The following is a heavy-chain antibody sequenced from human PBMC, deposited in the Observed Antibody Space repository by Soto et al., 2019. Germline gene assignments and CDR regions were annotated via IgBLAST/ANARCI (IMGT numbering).Heavy chain of an antibody. V-gene: IGHV3-64D*08. CDR1: GFTFSSYA. Sequence: GGSLRLSCSASGFTFSSYAMHWVRQAPGKGLEYVSAISSNGGSTYYADSVKGRFTISRDNSKNTLYLQMSSLRAEDTAVYYCVKSGQWLVREFDYWGQGTLVTVSS. J-gene: IGHJ4*02. CDR2: ISSNGGST. D-gene: IGHD6-19*01. CDR3: VKSGQWLVREFDY.